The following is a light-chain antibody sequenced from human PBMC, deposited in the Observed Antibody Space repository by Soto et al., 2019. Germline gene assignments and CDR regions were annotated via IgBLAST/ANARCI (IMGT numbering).Light chain of an antibody. CDR1: ESLAYSDGNTY. CDR3: QQYGSSSET. J-gene: IGKJ1*01. V-gene: IGKV2-30*01. CDR2: HVS. Sequence: DVVMTQSPLSLPVTLGQPASISCRSSESLAYSDGNTYLNWFQQRPGQSPRRLIYHVSKRDSGVPDRFSGSGSGTDFTLTISRLEPEDFAVYYCQQYGSSSETFGQGTKVDIK.